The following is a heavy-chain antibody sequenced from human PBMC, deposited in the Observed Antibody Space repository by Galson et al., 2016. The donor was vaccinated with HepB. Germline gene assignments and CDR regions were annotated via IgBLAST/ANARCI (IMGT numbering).Heavy chain of an antibody. CDR1: GFGFSGYA. D-gene: IGHD2-15*01. J-gene: IGHJ4*02. CDR2: IGTADTPT. V-gene: IGHV3-23*01. CDR3: AKDLWLRGYHYLDY. Sequence: SLRLSCAASGFGFSGYAMNWVRQAPGKGLEWVSVIGTADTPTYYADSVKGRFTISRDNSKNTLHLQMNSVRAEDTAVYYCAKDLWLRGYHYLDYWGQGTLVTVSS.